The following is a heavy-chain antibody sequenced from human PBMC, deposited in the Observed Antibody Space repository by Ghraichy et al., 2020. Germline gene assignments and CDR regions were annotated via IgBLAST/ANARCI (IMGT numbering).Heavy chain of an antibody. CDR2: IKSKTDGETT. Sequence: GGSLRLSCAASGFTVNNAWMTWVRQAPGKGLEWVASIKSKTDGETTDYGASVKGRFIISRDASKNTLYLQMDSLKTEDTAKYYCSVYDYAWGERSYLNDYWGQGTLVTVSS. J-gene: IGHJ4*01. V-gene: IGHV3-15*01. CDR3: SVYDYAWGERSYLNDY. D-gene: IGHD3-16*01. CDR1: GFTVNNAW.